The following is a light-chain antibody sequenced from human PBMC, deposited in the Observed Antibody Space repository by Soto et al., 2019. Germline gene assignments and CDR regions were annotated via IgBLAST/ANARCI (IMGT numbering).Light chain of an antibody. CDR1: SSDVGGYKY. CDR3: SSYAGSNNVV. CDR2: EVS. V-gene: IGLV2-14*01. J-gene: IGLJ2*01. Sequence: QSVLTQPASVSGSPGQSITISCTGTSSDVGGYKYVSWYQQHPGKVPQLMMFEVSHRPSGVSTRFSGSKSGSTASLTISGLQADDEADYYCSSYAGSNNVVFGGGTKLTVL.